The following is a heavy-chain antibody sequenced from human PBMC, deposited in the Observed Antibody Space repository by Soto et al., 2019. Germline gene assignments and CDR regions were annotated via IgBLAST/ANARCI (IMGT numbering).Heavy chain of an antibody. CDR2: IYYSGST. V-gene: IGHV4-59*01. Sequence: KPSETLSLTYCVSGGSISSYYWSWIRQPPGKGLEWIGYIYYSGSTNYNPSLKSRVTISVDTSKNQFSLKLSSVTAADTAVYYCARETRWGFDYWGQGSLVTVSS. D-gene: IGHD7-27*01. CDR1: GGSISSYY. CDR3: ARETRWGFDY. J-gene: IGHJ4*02.